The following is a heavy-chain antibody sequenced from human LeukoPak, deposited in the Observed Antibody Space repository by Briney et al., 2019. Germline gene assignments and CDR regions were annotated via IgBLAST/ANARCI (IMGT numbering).Heavy chain of an antibody. CDR1: GFTFSSYW. V-gene: IGHV3-7*01. J-gene: IGHJ4*02. Sequence: GGSLRLSCAASGFTFSSYWMSWVRQAPGKGLEWVANIKQDGSEKYHVDSVKGRFTISRDNAKNSLYLQMDSLRAEDTAVYYCARDDFWSGYLFDYWGQGTLVTVSS. CDR3: ARDDFWSGYLFDY. D-gene: IGHD3-3*01. CDR2: IKQDGSEK.